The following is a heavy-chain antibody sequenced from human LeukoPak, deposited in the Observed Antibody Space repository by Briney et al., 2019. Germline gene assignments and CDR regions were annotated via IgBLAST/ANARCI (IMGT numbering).Heavy chain of an antibody. CDR1: GYRFTRYD. V-gene: IGHV1-8*01. CDR2: INPNSGNR. CDR3: ARGNRPRGLGYYYGMDV. J-gene: IGHJ6*02. Sequence: GASVKVSCMASGYRFTRYDINWLRQATGPGLEWLGWINPNSGNRGYAQKFKGRVTMTRNTSISTAYMELSSLRSEDTAVYYCARGNRPRGLGYYYGMDVWGQGTTVTVSS. D-gene: IGHD1-14*01.